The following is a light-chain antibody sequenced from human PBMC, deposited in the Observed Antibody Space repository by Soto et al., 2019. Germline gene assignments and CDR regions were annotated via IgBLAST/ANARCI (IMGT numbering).Light chain of an antibody. V-gene: IGKV1-5*03. CDR3: QQYNIGWT. CDR1: QSISSW. CDR2: NAS. Sequence: DILMTQSPSTLSASVGDRVTLTCRASQSISSWLAGYQQKPGKAPNLLIYNASSLKSGVPSRFSGSGTGTEFTISRSSLQPDDFATYYRQQYNIGWTFGQGTKVEIK. J-gene: IGKJ1*01.